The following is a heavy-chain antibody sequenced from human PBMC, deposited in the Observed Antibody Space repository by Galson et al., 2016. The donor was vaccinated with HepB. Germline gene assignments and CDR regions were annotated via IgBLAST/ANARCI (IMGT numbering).Heavy chain of an antibody. V-gene: IGHV4-59*08. J-gene: IGHJ4*02. CDR2: MYYSGST. D-gene: IGHD5-12*01. CDR1: GGSISGYY. CDR3: ARLGLGWLRSDDY. Sequence: SETLSLTCTVSGGSISGYYWSWIRQLPGKGLEWIAYMYYSGSTNYNPSLKTRVTISVDTSKNQFSLKLNSVTAADTAIYYCARLGLGWLRSDDYWGQGTLVTVSS.